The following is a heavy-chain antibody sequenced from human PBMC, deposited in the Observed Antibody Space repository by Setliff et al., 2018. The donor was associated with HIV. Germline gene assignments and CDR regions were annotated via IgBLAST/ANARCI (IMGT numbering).Heavy chain of an antibody. CDR3: ARHGLLWFGAGYNWFDP. CDR2: FYQSGST. CDR1: GGSLSSNDYS. V-gene: IGHV4-30-2*01. Sequence: SETLSLTCSVSGGSLSSNDYSWSWIRQAPGAGLEWIGYFYQSGSTYYNPSLRSRVTMSVDRSKNQFSLVLTSVTAADTAVYYCARHGLLWFGAGYNWFDPWGQGTLVTVSS. J-gene: IGHJ5*02. D-gene: IGHD3-10*01.